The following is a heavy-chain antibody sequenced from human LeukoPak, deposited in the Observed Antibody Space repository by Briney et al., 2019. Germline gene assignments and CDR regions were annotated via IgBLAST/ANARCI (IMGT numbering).Heavy chain of an antibody. D-gene: IGHD3-9*01. CDR1: GGSISSGSYY. J-gene: IGHJ6*03. CDR2: WYSTGTT. V-gene: IGHV4-61*02. Sequence: SETLSLTCTVSGGSISSGSYYWSWIRQPAGKGLEWIGRWYSTGTTNYNPSLKSRVTISVDTSNNQLSLKVTSVTAADTAVYYCARDALTGYYMDVWGKGTTVTVSS. CDR3: ARDALTGYYMDV.